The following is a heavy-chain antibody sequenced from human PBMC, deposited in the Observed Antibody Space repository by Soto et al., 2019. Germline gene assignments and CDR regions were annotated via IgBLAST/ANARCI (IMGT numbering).Heavy chain of an antibody. CDR3: ASALRDFWSGYNFDY. J-gene: IGHJ4*02. D-gene: IGHD3-3*01. Sequence: SETLSLTCTVSGGSISSYYWSWIRQPPGKGLEWIGYIYYSGSTNYNPSLKSRVTISVDTSKNQFSLKLSSVTAADTAVYYCASALRDFWSGYNFDYWGQGTLVTVSS. CDR1: GGSISSYY. CDR2: IYYSGST. V-gene: IGHV4-59*08.